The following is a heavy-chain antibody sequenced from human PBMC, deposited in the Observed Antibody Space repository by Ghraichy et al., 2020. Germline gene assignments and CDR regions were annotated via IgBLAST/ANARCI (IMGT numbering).Heavy chain of an antibody. CDR3: VRPYSGSYSFDS. Sequence: LSLTCAASGFIFSTYNMNWFRQAPGKGLEWVSSITSTSNSIYYADSVKGRFTMSRDNAKNSLYLQMSSLRAEDTAIYYCVRPYSGSYSFDSWGQGTLVTVSS. J-gene: IGHJ4*02. CDR2: ITSTSNSI. CDR1: GFIFSTYN. D-gene: IGHD1-26*01. V-gene: IGHV3-21*01.